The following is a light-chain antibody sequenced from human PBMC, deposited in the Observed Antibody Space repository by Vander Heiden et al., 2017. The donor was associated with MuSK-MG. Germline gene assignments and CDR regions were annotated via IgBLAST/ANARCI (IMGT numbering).Light chain of an antibody. J-gene: IGKJ1*01. CDR3: EQYYENPRT. Sequence: DIMMSQSADTMAGYLGERPTIPCRSSPCVLNSSNNKSYLAWYQQNSGHPPMLLISWASSRESGVPDRFSGSGSASDFSLTISSLQAEVVAVYYFEQYYENPRTFGQGTKVEIK. CDR1: PCVLNSSNNKSY. CDR2: WAS. V-gene: IGKV4-1*01.